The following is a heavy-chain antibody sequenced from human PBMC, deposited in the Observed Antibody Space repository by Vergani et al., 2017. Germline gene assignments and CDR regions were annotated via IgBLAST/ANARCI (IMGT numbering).Heavy chain of an antibody. CDR3: AREYSSSVGFHAY. J-gene: IGHJ4*02. Sequence: QVQLQESGPGLVKPSETLSLHCIVSGGYISPYYWSWIRQPAGKGLEWIGRMYTSESTNYNPSLKSRVTMSVDTSKNQFSLKLSSVTAADTAVYYCAREYSSSVGFHAYLGQGTLVTVAS. CDR2: MYTSEST. V-gene: IGHV4-4*07. D-gene: IGHD6-6*01. CDR1: GGYISPYY.